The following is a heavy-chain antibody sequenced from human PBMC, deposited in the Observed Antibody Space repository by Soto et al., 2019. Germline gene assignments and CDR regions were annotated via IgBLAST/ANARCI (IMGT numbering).Heavy chain of an antibody. CDR1: GFTFSSFA. V-gene: IGHV3-23*01. CDR2: ISGSGGST. J-gene: IGHJ4*02. CDR3: ARGFSAGKGSPTDF. Sequence: EMQLLESGGGLVQPGGSLRLSCAASGFTFSSFAMSWVRQAPGKGLDWVSAISGSGGSTYSADSVKGRFTISRDNSKNTLYLQMSSLRAEDTAGYYCARGFSAGKGSPTDFWGQGSLVTVSS. D-gene: IGHD6-13*01.